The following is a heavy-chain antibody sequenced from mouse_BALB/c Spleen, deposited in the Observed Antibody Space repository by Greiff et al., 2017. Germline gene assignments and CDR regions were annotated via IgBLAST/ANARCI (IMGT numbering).Heavy chain of an antibody. J-gene: IGHJ1*01. CDR3: ATRYYGDWYFDV. CDR2: IHYSGST. V-gene: IGHV3-1*02. D-gene: IGHD1-1*01. CDR1: GYSITSGYS. Sequence: EVKLQESGPDLVKPSQSLSLTCTVTGYSITSGYSWHWIRQFPGNKLEWMGYIHYSGSTNYNPSLKSRISITRDTSKNQFFLQLKSVTTEDTATYYCATRYYGDWYFDVWGAGTTVTVSS.